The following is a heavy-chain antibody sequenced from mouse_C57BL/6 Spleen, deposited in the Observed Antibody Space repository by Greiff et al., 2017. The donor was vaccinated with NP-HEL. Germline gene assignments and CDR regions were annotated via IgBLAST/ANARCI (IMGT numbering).Heavy chain of an antibody. V-gene: IGHV1-80*01. J-gene: IGHJ2*01. Sequence: VQLQQSGAELVKPGASVKISCKASGYAFSSYWMNWVKQRPGKGLEWIGQIYPGDGDTNYNGKFKGKATLTADKSSSTAYRQLSSLTSEDSAVYFCARGDDGYPLYYFDYWGQGTTLTVSS. CDR2: IYPGDGDT. CDR3: ARGDDGYPLYYFDY. D-gene: IGHD2-3*01. CDR1: GYAFSSYW.